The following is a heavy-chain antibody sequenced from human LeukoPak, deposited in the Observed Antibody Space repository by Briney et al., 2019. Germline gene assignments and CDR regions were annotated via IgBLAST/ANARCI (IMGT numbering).Heavy chain of an antibody. V-gene: IGHV3-7*01. Sequence: PGGSLRLSCAASGFTFSSYWMSWVRQAPGKGLEWVANIKQDGSEKYYVDSVKGRFTISRDNAKNSLYLQMNSLRAEDTAVYYCARDPKKYYDFWSGYLDAFDIWGQGTMVTVSS. CDR2: IKQDGSEK. CDR3: ARDPKKYYDFWSGYLDAFDI. D-gene: IGHD3-3*01. J-gene: IGHJ3*02. CDR1: GFTFSSYW.